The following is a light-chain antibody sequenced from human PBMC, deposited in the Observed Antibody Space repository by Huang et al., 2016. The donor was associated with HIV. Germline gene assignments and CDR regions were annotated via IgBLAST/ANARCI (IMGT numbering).Light chain of an antibody. CDR3: QQRSDWPPT. V-gene: IGKV3-11*01. J-gene: IGKJ3*01. CDR1: QRVSSY. CDR2: DAS. Sequence: EIVLTQSPATLSLSPGERATLSCRASQRVSSYLAWYQQKPGQAPRLLIYDASNRATGIPARFIGSGSGTDFTLTISSLEPEDFAVYYCQQRSDWPPTFGPGTKVDIK.